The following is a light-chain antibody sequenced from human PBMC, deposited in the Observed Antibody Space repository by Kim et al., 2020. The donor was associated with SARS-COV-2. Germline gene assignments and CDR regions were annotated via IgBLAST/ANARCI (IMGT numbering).Light chain of an antibody. CDR3: QQCYSVPPT. V-gene: IGKV1-39*01. Sequence: IQMTQSPSSLSASVGDRVTITCRASQSISTYVNWYQQQPGKAPKIVIFAASTLQGGVPSRFSGSRSGTDFTLTISSLQPEDCGTYYCQQCYSVPPTFGGGTKLEIK. CDR1: QSISTY. J-gene: IGKJ4*01. CDR2: AAS.